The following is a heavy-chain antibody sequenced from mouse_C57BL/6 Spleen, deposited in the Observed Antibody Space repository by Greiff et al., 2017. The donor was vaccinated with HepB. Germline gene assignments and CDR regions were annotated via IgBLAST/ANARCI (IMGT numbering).Heavy chain of an antibody. CDR3: ARASMYYYGSSYKGFDY. J-gene: IGHJ2*01. CDR2: IDPSDSYT. Sequence: QVQLQQPGAELVMPGASVKLSCKASGYTFTSYWMHWVKQRPGQGLEWIGEIDPSDSYTNYNQKFKGKSTLTVDKSSSTAYVQLSSRTSEDSAVYDCARASMYYYGSSYKGFDYWGQGTTLTVSA. V-gene: IGHV1-69*01. CDR1: GYTFTSYW. D-gene: IGHD1-1*01.